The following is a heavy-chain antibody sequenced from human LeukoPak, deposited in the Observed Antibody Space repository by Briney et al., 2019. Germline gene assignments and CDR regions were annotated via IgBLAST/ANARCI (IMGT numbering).Heavy chain of an antibody. J-gene: IGHJ4*02. Sequence: GGSLRLSFAASGFTFRNAWMSWVRQAPGKGLGWGGRFKSKTDGGTTDYAAPVKGRFTISRDDSKNTLYLQMNSLKTEDTAVYYCTTDRERYFDWSSPYYFDYWGQGTLVTVSS. CDR2: FKSKTDGGTT. V-gene: IGHV3-15*01. CDR1: GFTFRNAW. CDR3: TTDRERYFDWSSPYYFDY. D-gene: IGHD3-9*01.